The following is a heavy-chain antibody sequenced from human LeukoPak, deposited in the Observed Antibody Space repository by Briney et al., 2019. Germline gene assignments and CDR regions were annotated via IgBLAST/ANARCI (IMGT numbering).Heavy chain of an antibody. V-gene: IGHV1-69*01. Sequence: SVTVSCKASGGTFSSYAISWVRQAPGQGLEWMGGIIPIFGTANYAQKFQGRVTITADESTSTAYMELSSLRSEDTAVYYCARDGSSSNPVQAYDYWGQGTLVTVSS. D-gene: IGHD6-6*01. CDR1: GGTFSSYA. CDR2: IIPIFGTA. CDR3: ARDGSSSNPVQAYDY. J-gene: IGHJ4*02.